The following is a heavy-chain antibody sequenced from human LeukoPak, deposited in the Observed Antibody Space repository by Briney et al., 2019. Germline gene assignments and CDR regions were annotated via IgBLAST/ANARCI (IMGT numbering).Heavy chain of an antibody. CDR3: ARDWRASSGKFPNDAFDI. CDR1: GFTFSDNY. CDR2: ISSSGSI. D-gene: IGHD3-22*01. V-gene: IGHV3-11*04. J-gene: IGHJ3*02. Sequence: GGSLRLSCAASGFTFSDNYMSWIRQAPEKGLEWVSYISSSGSIYYADSVKGRFTISRDNAKNSLYLQMNSLRAEDTAVYYCARDWRASSGKFPNDAFDIWGQGTMVTVSS.